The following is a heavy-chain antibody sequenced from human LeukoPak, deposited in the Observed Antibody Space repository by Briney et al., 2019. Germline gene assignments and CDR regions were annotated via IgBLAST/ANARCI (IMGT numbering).Heavy chain of an antibody. CDR2: ISNDGSNK. CDR3: ARDYYESSGYYPWNY. Sequence: PGGSLRLSCAASGFTFSTYGIHWVRQAPGKGLEWVAVISNDGSNKYYADSVKGRFTISRDNSKNTLYLQMNSLRAEDTAVYYCARDYYESSGYYPWNYWGQGPLVSVSS. CDR1: GFTFSTYG. V-gene: IGHV3-30*04. J-gene: IGHJ4*02. D-gene: IGHD3-22*01.